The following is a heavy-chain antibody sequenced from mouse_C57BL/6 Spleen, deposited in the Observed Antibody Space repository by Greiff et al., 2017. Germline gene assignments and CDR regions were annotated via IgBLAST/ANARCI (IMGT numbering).Heavy chain of an antibody. D-gene: IGHD2-5*01. CDR3: ARGDYSNHYVDY. V-gene: IGHV1-69*01. CDR2: IDPSDSYT. CDR1: GYTFTSYW. Sequence: QVQLQQPGAELVMPGASVKLSCKASGYTFTSYWMHWVKQRPGQGLEWIGEIDPSDSYTNYNQKFKGKSTLTVDKSSSTAYMQLSSLTSEDSAVYYCARGDYSNHYVDYWGQGTTLTVSS. J-gene: IGHJ2*01.